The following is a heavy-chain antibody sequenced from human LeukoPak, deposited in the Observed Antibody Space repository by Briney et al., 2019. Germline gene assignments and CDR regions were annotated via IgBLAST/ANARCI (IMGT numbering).Heavy chain of an antibody. V-gene: IGHV3-30-3*01. Sequence: GGSLRLSCAASGFTFSSYAMHWVRQAPGKGLEWVAVISYDGSNKYYADSVKGRFTISRDNSKNTLYLQMNSLRAEDTAVYYCARGRRQLWYYYYYGMDVWGQGTTVTVSS. CDR1: GFTFSSYA. J-gene: IGHJ6*02. D-gene: IGHD5-18*01. CDR3: ARGRRQLWYYYYYGMDV. CDR2: ISYDGSNK.